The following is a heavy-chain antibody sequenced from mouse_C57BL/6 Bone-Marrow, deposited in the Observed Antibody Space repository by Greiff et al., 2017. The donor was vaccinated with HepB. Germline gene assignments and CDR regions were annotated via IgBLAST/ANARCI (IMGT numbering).Heavy chain of an antibody. CDR2: IYPSDSET. Sequence: QVQLQQPGAELVRPGSSVKLSCKASGYTFTSYWMDWVKQRPGQGLEWIGNIYPSDSETHYNQKFKDKATLTVDKSSSTAYMQLSSLTSEDSAVYYCVRSLFYGSSFYWYFDVWGTGTTVTVPS. D-gene: IGHD1-1*01. J-gene: IGHJ1*03. CDR3: VRSLFYGSSFYWYFDV. V-gene: IGHV1-61*01. CDR1: GYTFTSYW.